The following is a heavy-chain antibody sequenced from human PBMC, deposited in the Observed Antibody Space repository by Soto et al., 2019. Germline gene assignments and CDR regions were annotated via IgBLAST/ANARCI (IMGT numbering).Heavy chain of an antibody. CDR1: GYSFTTYW. CDR2: IYPGDSDT. CDR3: GRNSTSAHKDY. Sequence: GESLKISCKGSGYSFTTYWIAWVRQMPGKGLEWVGIIYPGDSDTRYSPSFEGHVTISVDKSISTAFLQWNSLKASDTAIYYCGRNSTSAHKDYWGQGTLVTVSS. V-gene: IGHV5-51*01. J-gene: IGHJ4*01. D-gene: IGHD6-13*01.